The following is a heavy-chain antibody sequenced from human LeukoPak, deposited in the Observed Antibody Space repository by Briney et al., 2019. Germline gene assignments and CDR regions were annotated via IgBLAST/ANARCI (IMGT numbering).Heavy chain of an antibody. Sequence: GGSLRLSCAASGFTFSSYGMHWVRQAPGKGLERVAVIWYDGSNKYYADSVKGRFTISRDNSKNTLYLQMNSLRAEDTAVYYCARGRLLPYYYYGMDVWGQGTTVTVSS. D-gene: IGHD2-21*02. V-gene: IGHV3-33*01. CDR2: IWYDGSNK. CDR1: GFTFSSYG. J-gene: IGHJ6*02. CDR3: ARGRLLPYYYYGMDV.